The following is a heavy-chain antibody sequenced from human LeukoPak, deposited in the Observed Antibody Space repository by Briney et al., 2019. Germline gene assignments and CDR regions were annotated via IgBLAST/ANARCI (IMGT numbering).Heavy chain of an antibody. V-gene: IGHV3-53*01. Sequence: GGSLRLSCAASGFTVSSNYMSWVRQAPGKGLEWVSVIYSGGSTYYADSVEGRFTISRDNSKNTLYLQMNSLRAEDTAVYYCARGSLDYGDYFAFDIWGQGTMVTVSS. D-gene: IGHD4-17*01. CDR3: ARGSLDYGDYFAFDI. J-gene: IGHJ3*02. CDR1: GFTVSSNY. CDR2: IYSGGST.